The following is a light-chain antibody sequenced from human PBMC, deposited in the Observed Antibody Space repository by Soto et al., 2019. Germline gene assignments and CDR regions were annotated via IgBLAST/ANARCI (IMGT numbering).Light chain of an antibody. V-gene: IGKV1-39*01. CDR2: TAS. CDR1: QSISSY. Sequence: DIQMTQSPSSLSASLGDRVTITCRASQSISSYLNWYQQKPGKAPKLLIYTASSLQSGVPSRFSGNGARTDFSLTLSSLRPEDFSNYNCHQSFITPPITFGRGTRLEIK. J-gene: IGKJ5*01. CDR3: HQSFITPPIT.